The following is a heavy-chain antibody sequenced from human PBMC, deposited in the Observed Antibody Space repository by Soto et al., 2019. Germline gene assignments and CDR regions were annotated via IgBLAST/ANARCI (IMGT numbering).Heavy chain of an antibody. D-gene: IGHD2-2*01. CDR3: AHRRVRGSTQHFPQ. CDR2: IYWVDDK. Sequence: QITLKESGPTLVKPTQTLTLTCTFSGFSLTTRGVGVGWIRQPPGKALEWLGVIYWVDDKRYSPSLKSRLTIPQGTSKDQVVLTMTNIDPVDTDTYYCAHRRVRGSTQHFPQWGQGSLVSVSS. V-gene: IGHV2-5*02. J-gene: IGHJ1*01. CDR1: GFSLTTRGVG.